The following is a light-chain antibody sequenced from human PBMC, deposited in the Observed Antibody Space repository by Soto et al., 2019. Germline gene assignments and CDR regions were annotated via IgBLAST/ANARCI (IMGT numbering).Light chain of an antibody. CDR2: SND. CDR3: ATWDDSLSGVV. CDR1: SSNIGSNY. V-gene: IGLV1-47*02. Sequence: QSVLTQPPSVSGAPGQTVTISCAGTSSNIGSNYDVHWYQHLPGTAPKLLIYSNDQRPSGVPDRFSASKSGTSASLAISGLRSEDEAEYFCATWDDSLSGVVFGGGTKLTVL. J-gene: IGLJ2*01.